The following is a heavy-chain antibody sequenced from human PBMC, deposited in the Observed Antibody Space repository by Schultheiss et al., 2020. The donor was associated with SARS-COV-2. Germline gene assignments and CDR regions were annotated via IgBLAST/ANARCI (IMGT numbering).Heavy chain of an antibody. CDR1: GFTFSSYA. CDR2: ISYGGSNK. CDR3: ARDRGCGGDCYSWVDY. Sequence: GGSLRLSCAASGFTFSSYAMHWVRQAPGKGLEWVAVISYGGSNKYYADSVQGRFTISRDNSKNTLYLQMNSLRAEDTAMYYCARDRGCGGDCYSWVDYWGQGTLVTVSS. J-gene: IGHJ4*02. V-gene: IGHV3-30*07. D-gene: IGHD2-21*02.